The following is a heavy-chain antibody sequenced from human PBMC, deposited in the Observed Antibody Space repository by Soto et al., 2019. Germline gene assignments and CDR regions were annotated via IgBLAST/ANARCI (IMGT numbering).Heavy chain of an antibody. CDR1: GFTFNTYG. CDR3: ARADCTGAYCYSWPFNYGVDV. J-gene: IGHJ6*02. V-gene: IGHV3-33*08. CDR2: LWCDGSNK. Sequence: QVQLVESGGGVVQPGGSLRLSCTTSGFTFNTYGMHWVRQAPGKGLEWGAILWCDGSNKYYADSVKGRFTISGDNSRNTLYLQMNSLRAEDTALYYCARADCTGAYCYSWPFNYGVDVWGQGTTVTVSS. D-gene: IGHD2-15*01.